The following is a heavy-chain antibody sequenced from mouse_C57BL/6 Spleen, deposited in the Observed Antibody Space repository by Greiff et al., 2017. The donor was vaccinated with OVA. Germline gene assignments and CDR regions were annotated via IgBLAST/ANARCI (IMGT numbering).Heavy chain of an antibody. D-gene: IGHD4-1*01. CDR1: GYTFTDYY. CDR2: INPNNGGT. Sequence: EVQLQQSGPELVKPGASVKISCKASGYTFTDYYMNWVKQSHGKSLEWIGDINPNNGGTSYNQKFKGKATLTVDKSSSTAYMELRSLTSEDSAVYYCARSGWDVKGFAYWGQGTLVTVSA. J-gene: IGHJ3*01. CDR3: ARSGWDVKGFAY. V-gene: IGHV1-26*01.